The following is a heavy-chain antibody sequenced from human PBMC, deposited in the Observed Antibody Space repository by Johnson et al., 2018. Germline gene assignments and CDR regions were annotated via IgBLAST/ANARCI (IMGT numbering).Heavy chain of an antibody. CDR2: IKGKTDGGAT. CDR3: TTVRSLGSGRHHN. Sequence: VQLVESGGGLVKPGGSLRLSCVASGFTFSNAWMSWVRQAPGKGLEWVGRIKGKTDGGATDYAAPVKGRFTISRDDSENTLYVQMNSLKTEDTAVHYCTTVRSLGSGRHHNWGQGTLVTVSS. J-gene: IGHJ4*02. V-gene: IGHV3-15*01. CDR1: GFTFSNAW. D-gene: IGHD3-10*01.